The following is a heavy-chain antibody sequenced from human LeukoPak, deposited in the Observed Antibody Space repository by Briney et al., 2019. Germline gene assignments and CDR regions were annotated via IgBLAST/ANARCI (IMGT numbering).Heavy chain of an antibody. CDR1: GFTFTSHS. Sequence: GGSLRLSCAASGFTFTSHSMNWVRQAPGKGLEWVSTISGGGGSTYYADSVKGRFTISRDNSKNTLYLQVNSLRAEDTAVYYCAKGGKWDVTPFDYWGQGTLVTVSS. V-gene: IGHV3-23*01. CDR3: AKGGKWDVTPFDY. J-gene: IGHJ4*02. CDR2: ISGGGGST. D-gene: IGHD1-26*01.